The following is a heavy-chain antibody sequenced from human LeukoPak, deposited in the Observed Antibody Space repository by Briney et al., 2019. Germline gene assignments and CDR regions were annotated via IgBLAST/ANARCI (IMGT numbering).Heavy chain of an antibody. J-gene: IGHJ4*02. D-gene: IGHD4-23*01. Sequence: GESLKISCKGSGYSFSNYWIGWVRQMPGKGLEWMGIIYVGDSDTRYSPSFQGPVTISADKSITTAYLQWSSLKASDTAMYYCARQPTTGVYFDYWGQGTLVTVSS. CDR2: IYVGDSDT. V-gene: IGHV5-51*01. CDR1: GYSFSNYW. CDR3: ARQPTTGVYFDY.